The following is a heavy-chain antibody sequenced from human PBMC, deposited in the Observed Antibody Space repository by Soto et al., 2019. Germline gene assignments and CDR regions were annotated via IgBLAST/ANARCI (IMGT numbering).Heavy chain of an antibody. Sequence: VKVACKACGGTLISYAVSCVRQAPGQGLEWMGGIIPVFGTANYAQKFQGRVTITADESTSTAYMELSSLRSEDTAVYYCATLTDETGTSPTQHYGMDVCGQRTTVTVSS. J-gene: IGHJ6*01. CDR1: GGTLISYA. CDR2: IIPVFGTA. CDR3: ATLTDETGTSPTQHYGMDV. D-gene: IGHD1-1*01. V-gene: IGHV1-69*01.